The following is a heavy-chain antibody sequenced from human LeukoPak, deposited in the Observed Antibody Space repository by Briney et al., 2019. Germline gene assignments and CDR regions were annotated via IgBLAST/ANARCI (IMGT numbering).Heavy chain of an antibody. CDR3: ARDQGYFDSSGYIVNAFDI. D-gene: IGHD3-22*01. Sequence: ETLSLTCTVSGGSVSSGSYYWSWIRQPPGKGLEWIGYIFYSGSTNYNPSLKSRVTISVDTSKNQFSLKLSSVTAADTAVYYCARDQGYFDSSGYIVNAFDIWGQGTMVTVSS. CDR1: GGSVSSGSYY. J-gene: IGHJ3*02. V-gene: IGHV4-61*01. CDR2: IFYSGST.